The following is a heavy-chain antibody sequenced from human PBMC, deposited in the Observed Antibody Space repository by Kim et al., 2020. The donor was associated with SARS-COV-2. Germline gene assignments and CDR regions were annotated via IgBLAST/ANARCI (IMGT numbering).Heavy chain of an antibody. V-gene: IGHV4-59*08. Sequence: SETLSLTCTVSGDSIRSHLWSWIRQSPGKGLEWIGYFSYSGDTNHNPSLKSRLSMSVDTSKNQFLLRLTSVTAADTAVSFCARHPLYYNSRGTYQGRYA. CDR3: ARHPLYYNSRGTYQGRYA. CDR2: FSYSGDT. D-gene: IGHD3-10*01. J-gene: IGHJ3*01. CDR1: GDSIRSHL.